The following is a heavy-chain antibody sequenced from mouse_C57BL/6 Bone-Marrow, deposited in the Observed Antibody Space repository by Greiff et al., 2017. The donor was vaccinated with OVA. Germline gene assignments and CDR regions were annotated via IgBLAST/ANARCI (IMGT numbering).Heavy chain of an antibody. D-gene: IGHD2-4*01. V-gene: IGHV1-81*01. CDR3: AGYDYDPWFAY. CDR1: GYTFTSYG. Sequence: QVQLQQSGAELARPGASVKLSCKASGYTFTSYGISWVKQRTGQGLEWIGEIYPRSGNTCYNEKFKGKATLTADKSSSTAYMELRSLTSEDSAVYFCAGYDYDPWFAYWGQGTLVTVSA. J-gene: IGHJ3*01. CDR2: IYPRSGNT.